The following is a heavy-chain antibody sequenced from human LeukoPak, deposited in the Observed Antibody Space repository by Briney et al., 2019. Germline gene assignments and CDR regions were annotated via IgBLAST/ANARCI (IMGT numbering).Heavy chain of an antibody. CDR3: AKDKGSSWYPYDAFDI. CDR1: GFTFDDYA. Sequence: GGSLRLSCAASGFTFDDYAMHWVRQAPGKGLERVSGISWNSGSIGYADSVKGRFTISRDNAKNSLYLQMNSLRAEDMALYYCAKDKGSSWYPYDAFDIWGQGTMVTVSS. V-gene: IGHV3-9*03. CDR2: ISWNSGSI. D-gene: IGHD6-13*01. J-gene: IGHJ3*02.